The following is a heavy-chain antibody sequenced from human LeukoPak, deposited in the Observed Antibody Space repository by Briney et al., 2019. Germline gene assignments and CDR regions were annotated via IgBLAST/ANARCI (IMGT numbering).Heavy chain of an antibody. J-gene: IGHJ4*02. Sequence: PSETLSLTCAVSGYSISSGFYWGWIRQPPGKGLEWIGSIYHSGSTYYNPSLKSRVTISVDTSKNQFSLKLSSVTAADTAVYYCASMATIRSGFDYWGKGTLVTVSS. CDR3: ASMATIRSGFDY. CDR2: IYHSGST. V-gene: IGHV4-38-2*01. CDR1: GYSISSGFY. D-gene: IGHD5-24*01.